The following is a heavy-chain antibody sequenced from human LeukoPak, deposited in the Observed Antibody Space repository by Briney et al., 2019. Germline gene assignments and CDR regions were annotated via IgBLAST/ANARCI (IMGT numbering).Heavy chain of an antibody. Sequence: GGSLRLSCAASGFIVSSNYMTWVRQAPGKGLEWASVIYKDGRTFYADSVKGRFTISRDNSKNTVYLQMNSLRAEDTAVYYCAKSLTYYHENSDSIWGQGTLVTVSS. CDR3: AKSLTYYHENSDSI. V-gene: IGHV3-53*01. D-gene: IGHD3-22*01. CDR1: GFIVSSNY. J-gene: IGHJ4*02. CDR2: IYKDGRT.